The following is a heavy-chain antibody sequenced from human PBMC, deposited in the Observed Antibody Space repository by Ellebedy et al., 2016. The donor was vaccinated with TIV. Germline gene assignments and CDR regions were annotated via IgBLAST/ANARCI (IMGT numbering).Heavy chain of an antibody. CDR3: ARAVRDGYNGAHFDY. CDR2: ISTLSGYT. CDR1: GFNFSDYF. V-gene: IGHV3-11*06. J-gene: IGHJ4*02. Sequence: GESLKISCAASGFNFSDYFMSWVRQAPGKGLEWVSFISTLSGYTHYRDSVKGRFTIFRDNAKTSLYRQMSSLRAEDTAVYYCARAVRDGYNGAHFDYWGQGTLVSVSS. D-gene: IGHD5-24*01.